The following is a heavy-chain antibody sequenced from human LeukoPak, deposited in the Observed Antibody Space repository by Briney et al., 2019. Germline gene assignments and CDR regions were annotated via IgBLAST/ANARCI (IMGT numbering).Heavy chain of an antibody. D-gene: IGHD3-22*01. J-gene: IGHJ4*02. V-gene: IGHV3-53*05. CDR2: IYSGGST. Sequence: PGGSLRLSCAASGFTVSSNYMSWVRQAPGKGLEWVSVIYSGGSTYYADSVKGRFTISRDNAKNSLYLQMNSLRSEDTAVYYCATDAYYDSSGSSDYFDYWGQGTLVTVSS. CDR3: ATDAYYDSSGSSDYFDY. CDR1: GFTVSSNY.